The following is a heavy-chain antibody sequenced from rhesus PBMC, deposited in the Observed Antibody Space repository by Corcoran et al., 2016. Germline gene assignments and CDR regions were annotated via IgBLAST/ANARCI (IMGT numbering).Heavy chain of an antibody. CDR3: ARSRFGDTVGTVNFYLDY. V-gene: IGHV4-147*01. CDR1: GASIRRNY. D-gene: IGHD5-42*01. Sequence: QVQLQESGPGLVKPSETLSLTCAVSGASIRRNYWSWTRQPPGTGLEAIGYIYGGSGSTRYNPSLKSRVTISKDTSKNQFSLKLSSVTAADTAVYYCARSRFGDTVGTVNFYLDYWGQGVLVTVSS. CDR2: IYGGSGST. J-gene: IGHJ4*01.